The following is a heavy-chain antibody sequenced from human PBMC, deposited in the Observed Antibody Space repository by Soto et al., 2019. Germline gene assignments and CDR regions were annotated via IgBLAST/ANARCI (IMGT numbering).Heavy chain of an antibody. D-gene: IGHD5-12*01. V-gene: IGHV5-51*01. CDR1: GYSFTSYW. J-gene: IGHJ3*02. Sequence: SLKISWQGSGYSFTSYWIGWVRQMPGKGLEWMGIIYPGDSDTRYSPSFQGQVTISADKSISTAYLQWSSLKASDTAMSYCATALPGVEMATISARALDIWRQGTMVTVSS. CDR3: ATALPGVEMATISARALDI. CDR2: IYPGDSDT.